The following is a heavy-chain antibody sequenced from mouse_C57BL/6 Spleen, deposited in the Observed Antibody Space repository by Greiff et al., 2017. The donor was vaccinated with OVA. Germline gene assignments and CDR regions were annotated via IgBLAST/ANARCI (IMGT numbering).Heavy chain of an antibody. J-gene: IGHJ2*01. CDR3: ARWRDYGSSSLDY. CDR2: IDPSDSYT. V-gene: IGHV1-69*01. CDR1: GYTFTSYW. D-gene: IGHD1-1*01. Sequence: QVQLQQPGAELVMPGASVKLSCKASGYTFTSYWMHWVKQRPGQGLEWIGEIDPSDSYTNYNQKFKGKSTLTVAKSSSTAYMQLSSLTSEDSAVYYCARWRDYGSSSLDYWGQGTTLTVSS.